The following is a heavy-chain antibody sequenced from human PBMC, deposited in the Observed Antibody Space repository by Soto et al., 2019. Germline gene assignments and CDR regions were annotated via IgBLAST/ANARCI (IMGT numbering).Heavy chain of an antibody. CDR1: DGSSSSYY. CDR2: IYYSGST. D-gene: IGHD3-22*01. V-gene: IGHV4-59*01. Sequence: SETLSLTCTVSDGSSSSYYWGWIRQPPGKGLEWIGYIYYSGSTNYNPSLKSRVTISVDTSKNQFSLKLSSVTAADTAVYYCARDLRGYDSSGILDYWGQGTQVTVFS. CDR3: ARDLRGYDSSGILDY. J-gene: IGHJ4*02.